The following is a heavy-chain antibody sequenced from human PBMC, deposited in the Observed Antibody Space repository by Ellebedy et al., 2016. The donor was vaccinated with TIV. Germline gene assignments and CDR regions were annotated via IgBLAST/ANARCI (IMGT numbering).Heavy chain of an antibody. CDR1: GFTFSSYW. V-gene: IGHV3-74*03. Sequence: GESLKISCAVSGFTFSSYWMQSVRQAPGKGLVWDSGINSDGTTTTYADSVKGRFTISRDNAKNTLYLQMNSLRVEDTAVYFCARRKREGDYDYFGFDHWGQGTLVTVSS. D-gene: IGHD5-12*01. CDR2: INSDGTTT. J-gene: IGHJ4*02. CDR3: ARRKREGDYDYFGFDH.